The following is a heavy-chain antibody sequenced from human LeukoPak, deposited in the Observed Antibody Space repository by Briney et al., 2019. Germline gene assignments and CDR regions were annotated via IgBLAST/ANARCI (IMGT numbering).Heavy chain of an antibody. D-gene: IGHD4-17*01. CDR2: ISYDGSNK. CDR1: GFTFSSYG. V-gene: IGHV3-30*03. Sequence: PGRSLRLSCAASGFTFSSYGMHWVRQAPGKGLEWVAVISYDGSNKYYADSVKGRFTISRDNSKNTLYLQMNSLRAEDTAVYYCARGNYGDYPGAFDIWGQGTMVTVSS. CDR3: ARGNYGDYPGAFDI. J-gene: IGHJ3*02.